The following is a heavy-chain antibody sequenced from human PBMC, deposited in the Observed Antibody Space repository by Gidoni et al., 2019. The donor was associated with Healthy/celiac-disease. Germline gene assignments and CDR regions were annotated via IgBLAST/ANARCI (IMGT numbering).Heavy chain of an antibody. CDR1: GFTFSSYA. Sequence: EVQLLESGGGLVQPGGSLRLSCPPSGFTFSSYAMVWVRQAPGKGLEWVSAISGSGGSTYYADSVKGRFTISRDNSKNTLYLQMNSLRAEDTAVYYCAKDYTLAAAYQYWGQGTLVTVSS. D-gene: IGHD6-13*01. CDR2: ISGSGGST. J-gene: IGHJ4*02. CDR3: AKDYTLAAAYQY. V-gene: IGHV3-23*01.